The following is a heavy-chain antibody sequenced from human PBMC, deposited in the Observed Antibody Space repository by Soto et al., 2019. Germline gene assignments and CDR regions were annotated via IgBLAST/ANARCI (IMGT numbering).Heavy chain of an antibody. V-gene: IGHV3-23*01. CDR1: GFTFSSYA. CDR3: AKAAYGSGSLLEYYGMDV. D-gene: IGHD3-10*01. J-gene: IGHJ6*02. CDR2: ISGSGGST. Sequence: GGSLRLSCAASGFTFSSYAMSWVRQAPGKGLEWVSAISGSGGSTYYADSVKGRFTISRDNSKNTLYLQMNSLRAEDTAVYYCAKAAYGSGSLLEYYGMDVWGQGTTVTVSS.